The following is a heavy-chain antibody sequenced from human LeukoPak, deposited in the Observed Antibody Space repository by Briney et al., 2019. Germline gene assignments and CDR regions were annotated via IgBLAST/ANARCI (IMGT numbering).Heavy chain of an antibody. D-gene: IGHD2-15*01. Sequence: GGSLRLSRAASGFTFSGSAMHWVRQASGKGLEWVGRIRSKANSYATAYAASVKGRFTISRDDSKNTAYLQMNSLKTEDTAVYYCTRQDNQKTWGQGNPVTVSS. V-gene: IGHV3-73*01. CDR3: TRQDNQKT. CDR2: IRSKANSYAT. CDR1: GFTFSGSA. J-gene: IGHJ5*02.